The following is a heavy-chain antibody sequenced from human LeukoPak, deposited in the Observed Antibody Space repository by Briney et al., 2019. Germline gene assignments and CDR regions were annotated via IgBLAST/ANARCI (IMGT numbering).Heavy chain of an antibody. V-gene: IGHV4-59*01. D-gene: IGHD1-26*01. CDR1: GGSFSGYY. CDR3: ARGRGYYYGMDV. Sequence: PSETLSLTCAVYGGSFSGYYWSWIRQPPGKGLEWIGYIYYSGSTNYNPSLKSRVTISVDTSKNQFSLRLSSVTAADTVVYYCARGRGYYYGMDVWGQGTTVTVSS. CDR2: IYYSGST. J-gene: IGHJ6*02.